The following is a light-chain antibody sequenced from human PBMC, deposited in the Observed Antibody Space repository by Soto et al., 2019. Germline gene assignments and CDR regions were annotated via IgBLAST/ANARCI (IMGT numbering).Light chain of an antibody. CDR1: QGISSW. Sequence: DSQMTQSPSSLSASVVGTLTITFRASQGISSWLAWYQQKPGKAPKLLIYDASNLETGVPSRFSGSGSGTDFTFTISSLQPEDIATYYCQQYSHLITFGQGTRLEIK. V-gene: IGKV1-33*01. J-gene: IGKJ5*01. CDR2: DAS. CDR3: QQYSHLIT.